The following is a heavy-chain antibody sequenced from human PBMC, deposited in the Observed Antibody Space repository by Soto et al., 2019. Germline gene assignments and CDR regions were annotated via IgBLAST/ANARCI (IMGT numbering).Heavy chain of an antibody. Sequence: QVQLVQSGAEVRQPASSVKVSCKTSGGTFSSYAISWVRQAPGQGLEWMGGIVPIVVTSTYAQKFQGRVTITADESTSTAYMKLISLRSDDTAIFYCVRVVAIPGDPDNGGQGTLVPVSS. J-gene: IGHJ4*02. V-gene: IGHV1-69*12. CDR3: VRVVAIPGDPDN. CDR1: GGTFSSYA. D-gene: IGHD2-15*01. CDR2: IVPIVVTS.